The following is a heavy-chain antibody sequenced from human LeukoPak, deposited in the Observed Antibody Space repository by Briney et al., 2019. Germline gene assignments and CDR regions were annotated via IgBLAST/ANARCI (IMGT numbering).Heavy chain of an antibody. CDR3: ARDGGVYGDRPYYYYGMDV. CDR2: IYSGGST. D-gene: IGHD4-17*01. CDR1: GFTVSSNY. Sequence: GGSLRLSCAASGFTVSSNYMRWVRQAPGKGLEWVSVIYSGGSTYYADSVKGRFTISRDNSKNTLYLQMNSLRAEDTAVYYCARDGGVYGDRPYYYYGMDVWGQGTTVTVSS. J-gene: IGHJ6*02. V-gene: IGHV3-66*01.